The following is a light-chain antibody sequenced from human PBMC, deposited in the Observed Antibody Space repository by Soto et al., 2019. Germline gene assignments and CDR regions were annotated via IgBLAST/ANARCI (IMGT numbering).Light chain of an antibody. CDR2: DAS. Sequence: EIVLPQSPATLSLSPGERATLSCRASPNVSTDVAWYQQKPGQSPRLLIYDASKRATGLPARFTGSGSGADFTLTISGLEPEDFAVYFCQQRSNWPPYTFGQGTKLEIK. V-gene: IGKV3-11*01. J-gene: IGKJ2*01. CDR1: PNVSTD. CDR3: QQRSNWPPYT.